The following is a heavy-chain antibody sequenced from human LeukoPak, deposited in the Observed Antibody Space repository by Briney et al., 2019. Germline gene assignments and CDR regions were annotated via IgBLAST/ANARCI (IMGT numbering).Heavy chain of an antibody. CDR2: IHYSGST. Sequence: SETLSLTCAVSGGSISSSSYYWGWIRQSPGKGLEWIGSIHYSGSTHYNPSLKSRVTISVDTSKNQFSLKLSSVTAADTAVYYCATLNCSGGNCYRYNCYYYMDVWGKGTTVTVSS. CDR3: ATLNCSGGNCYRYNCYYYMDV. D-gene: IGHD2-15*01. CDR1: GGSISSSSYY. J-gene: IGHJ6*03. V-gene: IGHV4-39*01.